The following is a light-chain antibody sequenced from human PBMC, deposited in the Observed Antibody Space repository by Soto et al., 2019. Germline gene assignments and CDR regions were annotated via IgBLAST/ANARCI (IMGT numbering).Light chain of an antibody. J-gene: IGKJ1*01. CDR3: QQYNSDPWT. V-gene: IGKV1-5*01. CDR2: DAS. CDR1: QSISSW. Sequence: DIQMTQSPSTLSASVGDRVTITCRASQSISSWLAWYQQKPGKAPKLLIYDASSLESGVPSRFSGSGSGTEFTLTISSLQPDDSATYYCQQYNSDPWTFGQGTKVE.